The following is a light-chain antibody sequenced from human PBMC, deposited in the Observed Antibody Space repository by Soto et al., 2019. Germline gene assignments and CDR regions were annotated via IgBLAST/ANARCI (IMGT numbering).Light chain of an antibody. V-gene: IGLV2-14*01. CDR2: DVT. Sequence: QSALTQPASVSGSPGQSITISCTGTSSDVGGYIYVSWYQQHPGKAPKLMIYDVTSRPSGVSYRFSGSKSGNTASLTISGLQAEDEADYYCSSYTTSSSYVXGTGTNVTVL. J-gene: IGLJ1*01. CDR3: SSYTTSSSYV. CDR1: SSDVGGYIY.